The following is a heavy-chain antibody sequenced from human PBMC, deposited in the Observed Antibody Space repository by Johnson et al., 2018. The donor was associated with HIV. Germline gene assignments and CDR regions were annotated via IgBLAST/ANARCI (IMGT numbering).Heavy chain of an antibody. Sequence: VQLVESGGGLVQPGGCLRLSCAASGFTFSSYAMHWVRQAPGTGLEYVSALSSNGGSTYYANSVKGRFTISSDNSKNTLYLQMSSLRVEDTAIYHGARDLMVGPTRTGSFDIWGQGTMVTVSS. CDR3: ARDLMVGPTRTGSFDI. D-gene: IGHD1-26*01. CDR1: GFTFSSYA. J-gene: IGHJ3*02. CDR2: LSSNGGST. V-gene: IGHV3-64*01.